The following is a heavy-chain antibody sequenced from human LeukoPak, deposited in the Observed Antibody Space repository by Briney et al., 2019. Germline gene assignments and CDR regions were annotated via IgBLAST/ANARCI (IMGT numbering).Heavy chain of an antibody. J-gene: IGHJ4*02. CDR3: AKDRDDNNLDGTLDY. CDR1: GFIFSNYG. D-gene: IGHD5-24*01. V-gene: IGHV3-30*18. Sequence: GGSLRLSCAASGFIFSNYGMHWVRQAPGKGLEWVAVTSYAGSYKNYADSVKGRFTISRDNSKNTVFLQMTGLRAEDTAVYYCAKDRDDNNLDGTLDYWGQGTLVTVSS. CDR2: TSYAGSYK.